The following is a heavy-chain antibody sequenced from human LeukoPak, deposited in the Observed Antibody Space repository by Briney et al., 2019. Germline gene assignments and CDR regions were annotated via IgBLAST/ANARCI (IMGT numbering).Heavy chain of an antibody. J-gene: IGHJ4*02. CDR3: AKVIRSSGWYVDY. CDR1: GFTFSSYS. CDR2: ISSSSSTI. D-gene: IGHD6-19*01. V-gene: IGHV3-48*01. Sequence: PGGSLRLSCAASGFTFSSYSMNWVRQAPGKGLEWVSYISSSSSTIFYADSVKGRFTISRDNSKNTLYLQMNNLSAEDTAVYYCAKVIRSSGWYVDYWGQGTLVTVSS.